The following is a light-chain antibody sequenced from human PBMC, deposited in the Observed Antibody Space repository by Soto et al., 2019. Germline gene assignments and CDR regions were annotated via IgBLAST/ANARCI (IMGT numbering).Light chain of an antibody. CDR3: YTYAGGSTYL. J-gene: IGLJ1*01. V-gene: IGLV2-23*01. CDR1: SSDVGSYSL. CDR2: EDI. Sequence: QSVLAQPASVSGSPGQSIAISCTGTSSDVGSYSLLSWYQHHLGKAPKLIIYEDIKGPSGVSNRFSGSKSGNTASLRISGLQAEDEADYYCYTYAGGSTYLFGTGTKVTVL.